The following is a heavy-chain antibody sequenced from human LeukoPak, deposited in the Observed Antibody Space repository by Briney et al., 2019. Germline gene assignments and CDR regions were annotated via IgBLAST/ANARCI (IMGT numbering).Heavy chain of an antibody. V-gene: IGHV4-39*07. CDR1: GGSISSSSYY. Sequence: SETLSLTCTVSGGSISSSSYYWGWIRQPPGKGLEWIGSIYYSGSTYYNPSLKSRVTISVDTSKNQFSLKPSSVTAADTAVYYCARDAIAVAGIDYWGQGTLVTVSS. CDR2: IYYSGST. D-gene: IGHD6-19*01. J-gene: IGHJ4*02. CDR3: ARDAIAVAGIDY.